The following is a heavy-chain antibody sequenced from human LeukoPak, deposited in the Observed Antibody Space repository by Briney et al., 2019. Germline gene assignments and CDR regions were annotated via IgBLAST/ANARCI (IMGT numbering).Heavy chain of an antibody. D-gene: IGHD2-15*01. V-gene: IGHV3-48*03. J-gene: IGHJ5*02. CDR1: GFAFRSYE. Sequence: GGSLRLSCAASGFAFRSYEMNWGRQAPGKGLEWVSYISSSGSTIYYADSVKGRFTISRDNSKNTLYLQMNSLRAEDTALYYCAKDRLSTPTAPRFDPWAREPRSPSPQ. CDR2: ISSSGSTI. CDR3: AKDRLSTPTAPRFDP.